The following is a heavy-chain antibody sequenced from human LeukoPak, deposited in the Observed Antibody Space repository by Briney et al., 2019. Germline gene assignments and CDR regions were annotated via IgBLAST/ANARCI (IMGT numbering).Heavy chain of an antibody. J-gene: IGHJ4*02. Sequence: SVKVSCKASGGTFSSYAISWVRQAPGQGLEWMGGIIPIFGTANYAQKFQGRVTITADKSTSTAYMEPSSLRSEDTAVYYCARDLDIAVAGGSDYWGQGTLVTVSS. CDR3: ARDLDIAVAGGSDY. V-gene: IGHV1-69*06. CDR1: GGTFSSYA. D-gene: IGHD6-19*01. CDR2: IIPIFGTA.